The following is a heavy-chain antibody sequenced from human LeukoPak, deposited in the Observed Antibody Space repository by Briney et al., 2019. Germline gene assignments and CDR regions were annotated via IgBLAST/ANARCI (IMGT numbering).Heavy chain of an antibody. CDR1: GFTFSTYA. D-gene: IGHD1-26*01. J-gene: IGHJ5*02. CDR2: ISGSGTSA. Sequence: GGSLRLSCAASGFTFSTYAMSWVRQAPGKGLEWVSTISGSGTSAYYADSVKGRFTISRDSSKSTMYLQMNSLSGGDTAVYYCAKNSGSRFGWFDRWGQGTLVTVSS. CDR3: AKNSGSRFGWFDR. V-gene: IGHV3-23*01.